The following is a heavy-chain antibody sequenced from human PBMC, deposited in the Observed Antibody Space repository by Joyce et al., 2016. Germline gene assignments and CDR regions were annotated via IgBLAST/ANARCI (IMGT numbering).Heavy chain of an antibody. Sequence: QVQLQESGPGLVQHSQTLSLTCGVSGGSISDGGYYWSWIRQRPGQGLEWIGYINYSGNTYYNPSLKSRLTISIDMSKNQFSLRLTSVTAADTAVYYCARVPLSSAFDYWGQGILVTVSS. CDR1: GGSISDGGYY. J-gene: IGHJ4*02. CDR3: ARVPLSSAFDY. V-gene: IGHV4-31*11. CDR2: INYSGNT. D-gene: IGHD1-26*01.